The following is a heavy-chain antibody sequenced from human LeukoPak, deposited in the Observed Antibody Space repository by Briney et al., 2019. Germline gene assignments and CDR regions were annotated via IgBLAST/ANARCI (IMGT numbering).Heavy chain of an antibody. Sequence: SETLSLTCTVSGGSISSYYWSWIRQPPGKGLEWIGYIYYSGSTNYNPSLKSRVTLSVDTSKNQFSLKLSSVTAADTAVYYCARYYGSGYLYYFDYWGQGTLVTVSS. CDR2: IYYSGST. V-gene: IGHV4-59*01. J-gene: IGHJ4*02. CDR1: GGSISSYY. CDR3: ARYYGSGYLYYFDY. D-gene: IGHD3-10*01.